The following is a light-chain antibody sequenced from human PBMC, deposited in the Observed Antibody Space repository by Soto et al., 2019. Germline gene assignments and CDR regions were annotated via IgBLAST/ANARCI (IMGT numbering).Light chain of an antibody. CDR3: QRYNNWPPPLRYT. J-gene: IGKJ2*01. CDR1: QSVSSN. CDR2: GAS. Sequence: EIVMTQSPATLSVSPGERASLSCRASQSVSSNLAWYQQKPGQAPRLLIYGASTRATGIPARFSGSGSGTEFTLTISSLQSEDFAVYYCQRYNNWPPPLRYTFGQGTKLEIK. V-gene: IGKV3-15*01.